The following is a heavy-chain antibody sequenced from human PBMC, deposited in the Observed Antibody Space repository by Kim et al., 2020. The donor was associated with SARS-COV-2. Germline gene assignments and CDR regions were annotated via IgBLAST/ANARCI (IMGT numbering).Heavy chain of an antibody. D-gene: IGHD3-9*01. CDR2: IIPILGIA. V-gene: IGHV1-69*04. Sequence: SVKVSCKASGGTFSSYTISWVRQAPGQGLEWMGRIIPILGIANYAQKFQGRVTITADKSTSTAYMELSSLRSEDTAVYYCARENYDILTGYYYGMDVWGQGTTVTVSS. J-gene: IGHJ6*02. CDR1: GGTFSSYT. CDR3: ARENYDILTGYYYGMDV.